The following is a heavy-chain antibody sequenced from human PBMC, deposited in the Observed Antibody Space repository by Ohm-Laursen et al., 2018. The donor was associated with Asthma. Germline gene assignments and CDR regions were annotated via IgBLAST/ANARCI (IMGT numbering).Heavy chain of an antibody. Sequence: TLSLTCTVSGGSISSGSYYWSWIRQHPGKGLEWIGYIYYSGSTYYNPSLKSRVTISVDTSKNQFSLKLSSVTAADTAVYYCAVSSGNYYHSLDIWGQGTMGTVSS. CDR3: AVSSGNYYHSLDI. V-gene: IGHV4-31*03. CDR2: IYYSGST. CDR1: GGSISSGSYY. J-gene: IGHJ3*02. D-gene: IGHD1-26*01.